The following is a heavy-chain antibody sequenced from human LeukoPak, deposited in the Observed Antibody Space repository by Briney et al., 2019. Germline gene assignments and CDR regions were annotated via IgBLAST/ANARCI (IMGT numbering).Heavy chain of an antibody. D-gene: IGHD2-21*02. CDR1: GGTFSSYA. J-gene: IGHJ3*02. CDR2: IIPIFGTA. Sequence: SVKVSCKASGGTFSSYAISWVRQAPGQGLEWMGGIIPIFGTANYAQKFQGRVTITADESTSTAYMELSSLRSEHTAVYYCAREEREYCGGDCNDAFDIWGQGTMVTVSS. V-gene: IGHV1-69*01. CDR3: AREEREYCGGDCNDAFDI.